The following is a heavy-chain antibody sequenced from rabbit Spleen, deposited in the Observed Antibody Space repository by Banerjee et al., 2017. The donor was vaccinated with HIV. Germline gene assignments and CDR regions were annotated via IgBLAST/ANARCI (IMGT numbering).Heavy chain of an antibody. V-gene: IGHV1S45*01. D-gene: IGHD8-1*01. CDR1: GFSFSRDW. J-gene: IGHJ6*01. CDR3: ARDAGTSFSTYGMDL. Sequence: QEQLVESGGGLVQPEGSLTLTCTASGFSFSRDWICWVRQAPGKGLEWIGCIYAGSSGSTYSATWAKGRFTISKTSSTTVTLQMTSLTAADTATYFCARDAGTSFSTYGMDLWGPGTLVTVS. CDR2: IYAGSSGST.